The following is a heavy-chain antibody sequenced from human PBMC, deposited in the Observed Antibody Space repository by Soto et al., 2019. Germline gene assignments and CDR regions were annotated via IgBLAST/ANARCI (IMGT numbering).Heavy chain of an antibody. CDR2: IDPSDSYI. Sequence: GESLKISCKGSGYSFTKYWISWVRQMPGKGLEWMGRIDPSDSYINYSPSFQGHVTISADKSINTAYLQWSSLKASDTAIYYCARHYICRGGDCYYYGMDVWGQGTTVTVSS. J-gene: IGHJ6*02. CDR3: ARHYICRGGDCYYYGMDV. V-gene: IGHV5-10-1*01. D-gene: IGHD3-16*01. CDR1: GYSFTKYW.